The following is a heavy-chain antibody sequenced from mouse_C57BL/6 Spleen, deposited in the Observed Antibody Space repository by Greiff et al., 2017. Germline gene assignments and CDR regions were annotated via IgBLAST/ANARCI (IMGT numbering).Heavy chain of an antibody. CDR3: ASGLGRTWFAY. D-gene: IGHD4-1*01. CDR1: GFSLTSYG. V-gene: IGHV2-6*01. CDR2: IWGVGST. Sequence: VMLVESGPGLVVPSQSLSITCTVSGFSLTSYGVDWVRQSPGKGLEWLGVIWGVGSTNYNSALTSRLSISKDNSKSQVFLKMNSLQTDDTAMYYCASGLGRTWFAYWGQGTLVSVSA. J-gene: IGHJ3*01.